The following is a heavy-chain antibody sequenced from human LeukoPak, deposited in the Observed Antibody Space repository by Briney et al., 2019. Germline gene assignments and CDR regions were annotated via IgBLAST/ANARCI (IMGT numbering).Heavy chain of an antibody. CDR2: IYYSGST. J-gene: IGHJ4*02. D-gene: IGHD3-10*01. V-gene: IGHV4-39*07. Sequence: PSETLSLTCTVSGGSISSSNYYWGWIRQPPGEGLECIGRIYYSGSTYYNPSLKSRVTISVDTSKNQFSLKLSSVTAADTAVYYCARSMWGASGRIDYWGQGTLVTVSS. CDR3: ARSMWGASGRIDY. CDR1: GGSISSSNYY.